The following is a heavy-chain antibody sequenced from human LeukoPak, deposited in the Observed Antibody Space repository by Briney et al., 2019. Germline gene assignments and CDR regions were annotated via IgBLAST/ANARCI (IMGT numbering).Heavy chain of an antibody. D-gene: IGHD6-13*01. Sequence: ASVKVSCKASGYTFTSYGISWVRQAPGQGLEWMGWISAYNGNTNYAQKLQGRVTMTTDTSTSTAYMELRSLRSDDTAVYYCARDPQVRIAAAGKAYYYYGMDVWGQGTMVTVSS. V-gene: IGHV1-18*01. J-gene: IGHJ6*02. CDR1: GYTFTSYG. CDR2: ISAYNGNT. CDR3: ARDPQVRIAAAGKAYYYYGMDV.